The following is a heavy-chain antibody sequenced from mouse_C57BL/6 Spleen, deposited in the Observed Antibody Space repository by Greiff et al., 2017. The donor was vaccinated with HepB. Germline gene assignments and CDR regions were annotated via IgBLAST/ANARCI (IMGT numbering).Heavy chain of an antibody. J-gene: IGHJ3*01. CDR2: IWRGGST. V-gene: IGHV2-5*01. CDR1: GFSLTSYG. CDR3: ARHYYYGSQSPFAY. D-gene: IGHD1-1*01. Sequence: VKLMESGPGLVQPSQSLSITCTVSGFSLTSYGVHWVRQSPGKGLEWLGVIWRGGSTDYNAAFMSRLSITKDNSKSQVFFKMNSLQADDTAIYYCARHYYYGSQSPFAYWGQGTLVTVSA.